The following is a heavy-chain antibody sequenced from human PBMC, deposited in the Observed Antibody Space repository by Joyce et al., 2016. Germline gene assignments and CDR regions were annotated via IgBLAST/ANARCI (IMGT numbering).Heavy chain of an antibody. CDR1: GFSFSTYE. V-gene: IGHV3-30-3*01. CDR3: AREITMVRGVS. Sequence: HVQLVESGGGVVQPGRSLRLSCAASGFSFSTYEMQWVRQAPGKGLEWVAVSSYDGNNEYYADSVKGRFTISRDNSKNTLYLQMNSLRAEDTAIYYCAREITMVRGVSWGQGTLVTVSS. CDR2: SSYDGNNE. J-gene: IGHJ4*02. D-gene: IGHD3-10*01.